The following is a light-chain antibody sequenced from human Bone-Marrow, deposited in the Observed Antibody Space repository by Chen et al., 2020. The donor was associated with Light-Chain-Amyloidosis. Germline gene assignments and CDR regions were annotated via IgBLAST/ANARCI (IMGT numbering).Light chain of an antibody. CDR2: DDS. J-gene: IGLJ3*02. CDR3: QVCDRSSGRPV. CDR1: NIGSTS. Sequence: SYVLTQPSSVSVAPGQTATIACGGNNIGSTSVHWYQQTPGQAPLLVVYDDSDRPSGIPERLSGSNSVDTATLTISRVEAGDEAGYYCQVCDRSSGRPVFGGGAQLTVL. V-gene: IGLV3-21*02.